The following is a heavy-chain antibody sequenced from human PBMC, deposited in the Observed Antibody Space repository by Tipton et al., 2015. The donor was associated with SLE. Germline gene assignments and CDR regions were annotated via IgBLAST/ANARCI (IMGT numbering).Heavy chain of an antibody. CDR2: FYYGKST. D-gene: IGHD5-12*01. CDR1: GGSISRSNFY. V-gene: IGHV4-39*07. Sequence: TLSLTCTVSGGSISRSNFYWAWIRQPPGKGLEWIGSFYYGKSTFYNPSLKSRVSISVDTSTNRLFLNLISVTAADTALYYCARLISAYDCTFDYWGQGTLVTVAS. CDR3: ARLISAYDCTFDY. J-gene: IGHJ4*02.